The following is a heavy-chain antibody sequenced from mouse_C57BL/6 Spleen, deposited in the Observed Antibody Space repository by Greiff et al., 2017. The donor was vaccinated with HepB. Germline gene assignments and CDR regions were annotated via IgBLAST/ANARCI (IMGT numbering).Heavy chain of an antibody. CDR3: AKGYYYGSGFAY. Sequence: EVQRVESGGGLVKPGGSLKLSCAASGFTFSDYGMHWVRQAPEKGLEWVAYISSGSSTIYYADTVKGRFTISRDNAKNTLFLQMTSLRSEDTAMYYCAKGYYYGSGFAYWGQGTLVTVSA. CDR1: GFTFSDYG. D-gene: IGHD1-1*01. J-gene: IGHJ3*01. V-gene: IGHV5-17*01. CDR2: ISSGSSTI.